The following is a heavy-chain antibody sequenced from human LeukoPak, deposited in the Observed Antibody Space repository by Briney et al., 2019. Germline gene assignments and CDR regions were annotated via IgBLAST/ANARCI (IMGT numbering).Heavy chain of an antibody. CDR3: ARDSSGWSFGY. V-gene: IGHV4-59*01. J-gene: IGHJ4*02. Sequence: PSETLSLTCTVSGGSISSYYWSWIRQPPGKGLEWIGYIYYSGSANYNPSLKSRGTISVDTSKNQFSLKLSSVTAADTAVYYCARDSSGWSFGYWGQGTLVTVSS. D-gene: IGHD6-19*01. CDR2: IYYSGSA. CDR1: GGSISSYY.